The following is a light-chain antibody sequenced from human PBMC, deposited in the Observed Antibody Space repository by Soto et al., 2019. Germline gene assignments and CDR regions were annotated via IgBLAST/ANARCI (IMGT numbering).Light chain of an antibody. Sequence: EIVLTQSPGTLSFSPGERATLSCRASQSVSSAYLAWYQQKPGQAPRLLIYNLSRRATGIPDRFSGSGSGTDFPLTVSRLEPEDFAVYYCQQYGSSPPITFGQGTRLEIK. V-gene: IGKV3-20*01. CDR3: QQYGSSPPIT. J-gene: IGKJ5*01. CDR1: QSVSSAY. CDR2: NLS.